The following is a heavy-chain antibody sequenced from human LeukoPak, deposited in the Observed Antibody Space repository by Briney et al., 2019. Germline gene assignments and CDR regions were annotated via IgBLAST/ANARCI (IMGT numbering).Heavy chain of an antibody. D-gene: IGHD1-26*01. Sequence: PSGGSLRLSCAASGFTFSSYGMHCVRQAPGKGLEWVAFIRYDGSNKYYADSGKGRFTISRDNSKNTLYLQMNSLRAEDTAVYYCAKGRGWEASYYYYYMDVWGKGATVTISS. J-gene: IGHJ6*03. V-gene: IGHV3-30*02. CDR2: IRYDGSNK. CDR1: GFTFSSYG. CDR3: AKGRGWEASYYYYYMDV.